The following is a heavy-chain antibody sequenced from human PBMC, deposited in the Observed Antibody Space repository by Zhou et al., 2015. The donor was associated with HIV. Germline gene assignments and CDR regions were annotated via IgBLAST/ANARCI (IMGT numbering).Heavy chain of an antibody. CDR2: ISWNSGSI. CDR3: ARVGGGSVYFDY. D-gene: IGHD3-16*01. Sequence: EVQLVESGGGLVQPGRSLRLSCAASGFTFDDYAMHWVRQAPGKGLEWVSGISWNSGSIGYADSVKGRFTISRDNAKNSLYLQMNSLRAEDTALYYCARVGGGSVYFDYWGQGTLVTVSS. J-gene: IGHJ4*02. CDR1: GFTFDDYA. V-gene: IGHV3-9*01.